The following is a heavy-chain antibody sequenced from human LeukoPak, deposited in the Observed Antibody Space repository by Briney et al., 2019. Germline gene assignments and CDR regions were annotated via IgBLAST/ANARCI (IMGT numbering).Heavy chain of an antibody. J-gene: IGHJ6*03. CDR2: IYYSGST. Sequence: SETLSLTCTVSGGSISSSSYYWGWIREPPGKGLEWIGSIYYSGSTYYNPSLKSRVTISVDTSKNQFSLKLSSVTAADTAVYYCARQATRYYYYYMDVWGKGTTVTLSS. V-gene: IGHV4-39*01. CDR1: GGSISSSSYY. CDR3: ARQATRYYYYYMDV.